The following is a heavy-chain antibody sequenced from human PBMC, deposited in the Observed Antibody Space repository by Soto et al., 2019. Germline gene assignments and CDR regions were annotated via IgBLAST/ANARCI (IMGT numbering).Heavy chain of an antibody. Sequence: ASETLSLTCTVSGGSISSGGYYWSWIRQHPGKGLEWIGYIYYSGSTYYNPSLKSRVTISVDTSKNQFSLKLSSVTAADTAVYYCAGVRFLEWLYFDYWDQGTLVTVSS. CDR3: AGVRFLEWLYFDY. V-gene: IGHV4-31*03. CDR1: GGSISSGGYY. J-gene: IGHJ4*02. CDR2: IYYSGST. D-gene: IGHD3-3*01.